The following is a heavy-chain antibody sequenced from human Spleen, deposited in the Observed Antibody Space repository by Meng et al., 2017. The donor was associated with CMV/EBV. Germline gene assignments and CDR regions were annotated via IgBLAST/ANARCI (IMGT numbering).Heavy chain of an antibody. D-gene: IGHD1-1*01. Sequence: GESLKISCAASGFSFSTSAMHWVRQAPGKGLEWVAVISYDGSNKYYADSVKGRFTISRDNSKNTLYLQMNSLRAEDTAVYYCAKSVESRGAAFDIWGQGTMVTVSS. CDR2: ISYDGSNK. J-gene: IGHJ3*02. V-gene: IGHV3-30*07. CDR1: GFSFSTSA. CDR3: AKSVESRGAAFDI.